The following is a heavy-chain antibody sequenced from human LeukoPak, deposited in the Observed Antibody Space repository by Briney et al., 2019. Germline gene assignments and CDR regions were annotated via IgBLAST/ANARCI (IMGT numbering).Heavy chain of an antibody. D-gene: IGHD2-2*01. V-gene: IGHV3-9*01. CDR2: ISWNSGSI. J-gene: IGHJ4*02. Sequence: GGSLRLSCAASGFTFDDYAMHWVRQAPGKGLEWVSGISWNSGSIGYADSVKGRFTISRDNAKNSLYLQMNSLRVEDTALYYCAKVPLGYCSSTSCSLFDYWGQGTLVTVSS. CDR3: AKVPLGYCSSTSCSLFDY. CDR1: GFTFDDYA.